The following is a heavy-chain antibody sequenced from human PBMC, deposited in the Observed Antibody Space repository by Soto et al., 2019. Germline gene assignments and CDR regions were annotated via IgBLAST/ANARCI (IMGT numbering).Heavy chain of an antibody. CDR1: GGSISSSSYY. D-gene: IGHD5-18*01. CDR2: IYYSGST. Sequence: PSETLSLTCTVSGGSISSSSYYWGWIRQPPGKGLEWIGSIYYSGSTYYNPSLKSRVTISVDTSKNQFTLKLSSVTAADTAVYYSASHRFIGYSYGSGGIDYWGQGTLVTVSS. V-gene: IGHV4-39*01. J-gene: IGHJ4*02. CDR3: ASHRFIGYSYGSGGIDY.